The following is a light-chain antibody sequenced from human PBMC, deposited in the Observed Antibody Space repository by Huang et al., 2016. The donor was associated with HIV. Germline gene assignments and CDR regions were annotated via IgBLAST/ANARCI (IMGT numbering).Light chain of an antibody. V-gene: IGKV3-15*01. CDR2: GAS. CDR1: QSVGSN. Sequence: EIVMTKSPAPLSVSPGERATLACRATQSVGSNLAWYQQKPGQAPRLLIYGASTRATGIPDRFSGGGSGTEFTLTISSPQSEDYAVYYCQQYNDWPLNFGGGTKVEIK. CDR3: QQYNDWPLN. J-gene: IGKJ4*01.